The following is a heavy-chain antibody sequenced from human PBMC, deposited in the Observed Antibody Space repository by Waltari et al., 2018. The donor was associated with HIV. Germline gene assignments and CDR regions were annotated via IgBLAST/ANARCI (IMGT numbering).Heavy chain of an antibody. J-gene: IGHJ3*01. CDR1: GCAVTIHR. D-gene: IGHD6-19*01. CDR3: ASPKGGWLFAFDV. V-gene: IGHV5-51*01. Sequence: QLVQSGGEVKKNGEALKIPCKGSGCAVTIHRIAWVRQIPGKGLEWMGMIWPSDSDTKYSPSFQGHVTISADRSTSTAYLQWSSLRASDSAMYYCASPKGGWLFAFDVWGQGTKVTVSS. CDR2: IWPSDSDT.